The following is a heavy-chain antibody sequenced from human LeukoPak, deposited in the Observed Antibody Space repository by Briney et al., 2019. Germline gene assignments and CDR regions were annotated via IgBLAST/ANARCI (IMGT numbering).Heavy chain of an antibody. D-gene: IGHD2-2*01. J-gene: IGHJ3*02. CDR2: IWYDGSNK. V-gene: IGHV3-33*01. Sequence: GGSLRLSCAASGFTFSSYGMHWVRQAPGKGLEWVAVIWYDGSNKYYADSVKGRFTISRDNSKNTLYLQMNSLRAEDTAVYYCASDWVSSDIVVVPAAFDAFDIWGQGTMVTVSS. CDR1: GFTFSSYG. CDR3: ASDWVSSDIVVVPAAFDAFDI.